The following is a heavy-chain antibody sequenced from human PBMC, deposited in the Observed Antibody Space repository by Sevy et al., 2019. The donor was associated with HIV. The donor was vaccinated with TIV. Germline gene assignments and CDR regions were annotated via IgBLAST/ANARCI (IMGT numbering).Heavy chain of an antibody. CDR3: AKDLYYDNSLFDY. Sequence: GSLRRSCVASEFRLSNYAMNWVRQAPGKGLEWVSGISGSGGSSYYADSVKGRFTISRDNSKNTLYLQMNSLRAEDTAMYYCAKDLYYDNSLFDYWGQGILVTVSS. CDR1: EFRLSNYA. J-gene: IGHJ4*02. CDR2: ISGSGGSS. V-gene: IGHV3-23*01. D-gene: IGHD3-22*01.